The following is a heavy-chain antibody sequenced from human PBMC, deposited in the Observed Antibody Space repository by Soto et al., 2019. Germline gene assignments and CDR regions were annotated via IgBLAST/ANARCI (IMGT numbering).Heavy chain of an antibody. Sequence: EVQLLESGGGLVQPGGSLRLSCAASGFTFSNYAMSWVRQAPGKGLEWVSAVSGSGGNTYYADSVQGRFTISRDNSKNMLNLQMNSLRAEDTAVYYCAKLNLFVSAAAGRGPFDYWGQGTLVTVSS. D-gene: IGHD6-13*01. J-gene: IGHJ4*02. CDR3: AKLNLFVSAAAGRGPFDY. CDR1: GFTFSNYA. V-gene: IGHV3-23*01. CDR2: VSGSGGNT.